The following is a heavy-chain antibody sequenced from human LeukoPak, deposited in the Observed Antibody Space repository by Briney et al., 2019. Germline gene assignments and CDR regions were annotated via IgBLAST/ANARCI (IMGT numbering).Heavy chain of an antibody. V-gene: IGHV4-31*03. CDR1: GGSISGYY. D-gene: IGHD4-17*01. CDR2: IYYSGST. J-gene: IGHJ5*02. CDR3: ASYGDRNWFDP. Sequence: PSETLSLTCTVSGGSISGYYWSWIRQHPGKGLEWIGYIYYSGSTYYNPSLKSRVTISVDTSKNQFSLKLSSVTAADTAVYYCASYGDRNWFDPWGQGTLVTVSS.